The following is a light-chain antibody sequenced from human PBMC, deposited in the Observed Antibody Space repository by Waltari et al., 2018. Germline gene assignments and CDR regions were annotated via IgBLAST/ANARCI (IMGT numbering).Light chain of an antibody. CDR1: QSVSRS. Sequence: EIVLTQSPGTLSLSPGERATLSCRASQSVSRSLAWYQQKPGQAPRLLIYDASTRATGIPDRFSGSGSGTEFSLTISRLEPEDFAVYYCQKYVSLPATFGQGTKVEIK. CDR3: QKYVSLPAT. V-gene: IGKV3-20*01. CDR2: DAS. J-gene: IGKJ1*01.